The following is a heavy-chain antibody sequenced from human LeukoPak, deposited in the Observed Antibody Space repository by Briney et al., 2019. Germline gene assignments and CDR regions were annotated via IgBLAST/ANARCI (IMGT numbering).Heavy chain of an antibody. Sequence: SETLSLTCAVYGGSFSGYYWSWIRQPPGKGLEWIGEINHSGSTNYNPSLKSRVTISVDTSKNQFSLKLSSVTAADTAVYYCARDTLGSWPDYFDYWGQGTLVTVSS. D-gene: IGHD6-13*01. J-gene: IGHJ4*02. CDR2: INHSGST. CDR1: GGSFSGYY. V-gene: IGHV4-34*01. CDR3: ARDTLGSWPDYFDY.